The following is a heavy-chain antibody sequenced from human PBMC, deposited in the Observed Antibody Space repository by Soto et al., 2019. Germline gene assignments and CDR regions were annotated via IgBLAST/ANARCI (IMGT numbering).Heavy chain of an antibody. J-gene: IGHJ6*02. V-gene: IGHV5-51*01. CDR3: ATLNRGGFLYYYYGMDV. Sequence: GESLKISCKGSGYSFTSYWIGWVRQMPGKGLEWMGIIYPGDSDTRYSPSFQGQVTISADKSISTAYLQWSSLKASDTAMYYCATLNRGGFLYYYYGMDVWGQGTTVTVSS. CDR1: GYSFTSYW. D-gene: IGHD3-10*01. CDR2: IYPGDSDT.